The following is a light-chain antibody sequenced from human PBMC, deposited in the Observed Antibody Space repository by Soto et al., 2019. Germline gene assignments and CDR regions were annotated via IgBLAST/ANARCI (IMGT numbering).Light chain of an antibody. J-gene: IGLJ2*01. CDR1: SSNVGAGYD. CDR2: GYK. V-gene: IGLV1-40*02. CDR3: HSFDISLRGFV. Sequence: QSVLTQPPSVSGAPGQRITISCSGTSSNVGAGYDVHWYQHLPGRAPRLLVYGYKNRASGIPDRFSVSRSGTSDSLAITGLLAEDEAEYFCHSFDISLRGFVFGGGPKLTVL.